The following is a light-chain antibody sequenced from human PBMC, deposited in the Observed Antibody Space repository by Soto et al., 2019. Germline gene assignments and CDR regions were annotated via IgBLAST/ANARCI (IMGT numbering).Light chain of an antibody. Sequence: DNVMTQSPDSLAVSLGERATINCKHSQSVWFTSSNKNFLSWYQQKPGQPPKLLIYWASTRESGVPDRFSGSGSGTNFTLTISSLQAEDVAVYYCQQYYTTPWTFGQGTKVDI. J-gene: IGKJ1*01. CDR3: QQYYTTPWT. V-gene: IGKV4-1*01. CDR1: QSVWFTSSNKNF. CDR2: WAS.